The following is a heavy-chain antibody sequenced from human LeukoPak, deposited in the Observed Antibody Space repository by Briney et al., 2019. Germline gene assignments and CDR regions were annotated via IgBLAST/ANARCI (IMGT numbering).Heavy chain of an antibody. Sequence: PGGSLRLSCAASGFTFSSYSMNWVRQAPGKGLEWVSSISSSSSYIYYADSVKGRFTISRDNAKNSLYLQMNSLSAEDTAVYYCARGAIITMIVVASFDYWGQGTLVTVSS. CDR3: ARGAIITMIVVASFDY. J-gene: IGHJ4*02. V-gene: IGHV3-21*01. D-gene: IGHD3-22*01. CDR1: GFTFSSYS. CDR2: ISSSSSYI.